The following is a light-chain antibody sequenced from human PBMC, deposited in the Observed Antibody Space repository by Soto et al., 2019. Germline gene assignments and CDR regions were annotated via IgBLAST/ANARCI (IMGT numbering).Light chain of an antibody. CDR1: QIVSSTY. CDR3: QQYGVTPPNT. V-gene: IGKV3-20*01. J-gene: IGKJ4*01. Sequence: PQSPATLSVSPGERVTLSCRASQIVSSTYLAWFQQKAGQAPRLLIYGASTRATGIPDRFSGSGSGTDFTLTISGLEPEDFALYYCQQYGVTPPNTFGGGTKVDIK. CDR2: GAS.